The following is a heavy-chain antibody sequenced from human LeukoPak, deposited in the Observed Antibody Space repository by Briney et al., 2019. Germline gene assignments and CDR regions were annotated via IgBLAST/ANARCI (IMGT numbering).Heavy chain of an antibody. CDR2: ISGSGGST. Sequence: GGSLRLSCAASGFTFSSYAMSWVRQAPGKGLEWVSAISGSGGSTYYADSVKGRFTISRHNSKNTLYLQMNSLRAEDTAVYYCAISLPGPYYYDSSAKGYWGQGTLVTVSS. CDR1: GFTFSSYA. V-gene: IGHV3-23*01. CDR3: AISLPGPYYYDSSAKGY. J-gene: IGHJ4*02. D-gene: IGHD3-22*01.